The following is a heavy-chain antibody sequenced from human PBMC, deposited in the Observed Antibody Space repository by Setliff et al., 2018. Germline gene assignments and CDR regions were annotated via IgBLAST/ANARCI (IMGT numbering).Heavy chain of an antibody. D-gene: IGHD3-22*01. V-gene: IGHV3-74*01. CDR3: AKEVTAVYYYDSRGLAFDY. CDR2: VNSDGSRT. Sequence: GGSLRLSCAASGFKFNTYWMSWVRQAPGKGLEWVSRVNSDGSRTIYADSVKGRFTISRDNAENTLYLEMDGLRPEDTAVYYCAKEVTAVYYYDSRGLAFDYWGQGTLVTVSP. CDR1: GFKFNTYW. J-gene: IGHJ4*02.